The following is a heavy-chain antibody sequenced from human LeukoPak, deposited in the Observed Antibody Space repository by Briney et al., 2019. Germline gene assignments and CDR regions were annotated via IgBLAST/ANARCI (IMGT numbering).Heavy chain of an antibody. CDR1: GFTFSSYG. Sequence: GGSLRLSCAASGFTFSSYGIHWVRQAPGKGLEWVAVISNTGSNKYYADSVKGRFTVSRDNSKNTVYPQMNSLRTEDTAVYYCAKWGSGYYFDYWGQGTLVTVPS. CDR2: ISNTGSNK. J-gene: IGHJ4*02. CDR3: AKWGSGYYFDY. V-gene: IGHV3-30*18. D-gene: IGHD3-16*01.